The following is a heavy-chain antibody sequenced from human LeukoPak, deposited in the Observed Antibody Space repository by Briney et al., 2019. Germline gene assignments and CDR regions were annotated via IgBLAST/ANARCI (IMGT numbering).Heavy chain of an antibody. D-gene: IGHD6-6*01. CDR1: GGSISSSSYY. CDR2: IYYSGST. J-gene: IGHJ5*02. V-gene: IGHV4-39*07. Sequence: PSETLSLTCTVSGGSISSSSYYWGWIRQPPGKGLEWIGSIYYSGSTYYNPSLKSRVTISVYTSKNQFSLKLSSVTAADTAVYYCAREGYSSSTGVDPWGQGTLVTVSS. CDR3: AREGYSSSTGVDP.